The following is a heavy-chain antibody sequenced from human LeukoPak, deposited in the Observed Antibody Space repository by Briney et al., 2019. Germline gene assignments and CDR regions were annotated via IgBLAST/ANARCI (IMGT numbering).Heavy chain of an antibody. CDR3: ATTGGYWTGIFDR. D-gene: IGHD3-3*02. CDR2: IHGDGRT. J-gene: IGHJ4*02. Sequence: PGGSLRLSCAASGFAFSSFAMTWVRQAPGKGLEWVSGIHGDGRTYYADSVKGRFTISRDSSKNTLYLQMNSLRAEDTAVYYCATTGGYWTGIFDRWGQGTLVTVSS. CDR1: GFAFSSFA. V-gene: IGHV3-53*01.